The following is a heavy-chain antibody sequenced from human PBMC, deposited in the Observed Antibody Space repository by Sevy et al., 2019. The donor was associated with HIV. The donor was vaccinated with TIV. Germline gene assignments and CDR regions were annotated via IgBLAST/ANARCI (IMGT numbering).Heavy chain of an antibody. D-gene: IGHD1-26*01. J-gene: IGHJ4*02. CDR3: ARDLGTGYFDF. Sequence: GGSLRLSCAASGFTFSDYYMSWIRQAPGKGLEWISYISGSQYMIYYADSVKGRFTISRDDAKNSLYLQMNSLRPEDSAVYFCARDLGTGYFDFWGQGILVTVSS. V-gene: IGHV3-11*01. CDR1: GFTFSDYY. CDR2: ISGSQYMI.